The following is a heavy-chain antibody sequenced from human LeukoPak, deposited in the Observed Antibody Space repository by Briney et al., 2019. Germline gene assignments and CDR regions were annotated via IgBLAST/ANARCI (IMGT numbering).Heavy chain of an antibody. CDR3: ARQSYTKYRGVNWYYMDV. V-gene: IGHV4-39*01. J-gene: IGHJ6*03. D-gene: IGHD4-23*01. CDR1: GGSISSSSNS. Sequence: PSESLSLTCTVSGGSISSSSNSWVRHRPSQGKGLEWIGYIYYSGNTYYNSAVKSRSTISVDTYKSQFSLRLSSVTAADAAMYYCARQSYTKYRGVNWYYMDVWGKGTTVTVSS. CDR2: IYYSGNT.